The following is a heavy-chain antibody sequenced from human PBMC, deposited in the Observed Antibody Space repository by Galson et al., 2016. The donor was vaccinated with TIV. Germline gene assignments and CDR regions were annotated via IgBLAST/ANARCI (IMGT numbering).Heavy chain of an antibody. Sequence: SVKVSCKASGGTFSNFVISWVRQAPGQGLEWMGSINPIFGTANYAQKFQGRVTITADTSTSTIYMALSSLRSEDTAVYYCARGRGYYFGSGSSYFDYWGQGSLVTVSS. CDR1: GGTFSNFV. CDR2: INPIFGTA. V-gene: IGHV1-69*06. J-gene: IGHJ4*02. D-gene: IGHD3-10*01. CDR3: ARGRGYYFGSGSSYFDY.